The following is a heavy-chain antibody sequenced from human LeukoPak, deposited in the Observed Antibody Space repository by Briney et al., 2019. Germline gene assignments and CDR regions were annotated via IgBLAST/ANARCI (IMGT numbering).Heavy chain of an antibody. J-gene: IGHJ3*02. CDR1: GSTFTNYG. CDR2: ISVYNGNT. V-gene: IGHV1-18*01. CDR3: ARGLDYGGNTLVLSASDM. Sequence: ASVKVSCKASGSTFTNYGISWVRQAPGQGLEWMGWISVYNGNTKYAQNLQGRATMTTDTSTSTAYMELRSLRSVDTAVYYCARGLDYGGNTLVLSASDMWGQGTMVTVSS. D-gene: IGHD4-23*01.